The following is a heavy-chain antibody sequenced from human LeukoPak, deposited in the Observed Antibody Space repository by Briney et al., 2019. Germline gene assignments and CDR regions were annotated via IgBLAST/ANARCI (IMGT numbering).Heavy chain of an antibody. D-gene: IGHD2-2*01. CDR1: GGSVSSIYYY. CDR2: IYYSGST. CDR3: PRTSSTYGQEAFDI. Sequence: RPSQTLSLTCTVSGGSVSSIYYYWSWIRQHPGKGLEWIGYIYYSGSTYYNPSLKSRLTISVHTSKNQFSLKLSSVTAADTAVYYCPRTSSTYGQEAFDIWGQGTMVTVSS. J-gene: IGHJ3*02. V-gene: IGHV4-31*03.